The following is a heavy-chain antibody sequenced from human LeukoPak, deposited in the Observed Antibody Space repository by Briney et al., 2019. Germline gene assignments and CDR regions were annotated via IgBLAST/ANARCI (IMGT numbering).Heavy chain of an antibody. CDR3: ARETGPIGFGKLFPRY. Sequence: GASVKVSCEVSGYTLTELSMHWVRQAPGKGLEWMGGFDPEDGETIYAQKFQGRVTITRDTSASTAYMELSSLRSEDTAVYYCARETGPIGFGKLFPRYWGQGTLVTVSS. J-gene: IGHJ4*02. CDR2: FDPEDGET. V-gene: IGHV1-24*01. CDR1: GYTLTELS. D-gene: IGHD3-10*01.